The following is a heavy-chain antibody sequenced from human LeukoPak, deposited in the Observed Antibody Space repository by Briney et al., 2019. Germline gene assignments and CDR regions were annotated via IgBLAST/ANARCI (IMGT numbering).Heavy chain of an antibody. Sequence: GRSLRLSCAASGFTFDDYAMHWVRQAPGKGLEWVSGINWNSGSIGYADSVKGRFTISRDNAKNSLYLQMNSLRAEDTALYYCAKDPHRGSYSFYFDYWAREPWSPSPQ. CDR3: AKDPHRGSYSFYFDY. J-gene: IGHJ4*02. CDR2: INWNSGSI. V-gene: IGHV3-9*01. D-gene: IGHD1-26*01. CDR1: GFTFDDYA.